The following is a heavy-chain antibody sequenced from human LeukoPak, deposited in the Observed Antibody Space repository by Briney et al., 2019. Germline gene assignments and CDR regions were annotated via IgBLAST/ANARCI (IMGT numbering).Heavy chain of an antibody. D-gene: IGHD3-16*02. Sequence: SETLSLTCTVSGGSISSYYWSWVRQPPGKGLEWIGYIYYSGSTNYNPSLKSRVTISVGTSKTQFSLKLSSVTAADTAVYYCARHTDDYVWGSYRGNFDYWGQGTLVTVSS. V-gene: IGHV4-59*08. CDR2: IYYSGST. CDR1: GGSISSYY. CDR3: ARHTDDYVWGSYRGNFDY. J-gene: IGHJ4*02.